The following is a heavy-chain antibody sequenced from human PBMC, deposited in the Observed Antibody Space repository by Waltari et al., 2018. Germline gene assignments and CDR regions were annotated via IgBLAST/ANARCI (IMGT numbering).Heavy chain of an antibody. CDR3: ARDEETYYAFWSGYYTDY. CDR2: ISAKTGDT. D-gene: IGHD3-3*01. CDR1: GSTFPSYG. J-gene: IGHJ4*02. Sequence: QVQLVQSGAEVRKPGASVKVSCKSSGSTFPSYGISWVRQAPGQGLEWMGWISAKTGDTKYAPKLQGRITLTTDTSTTTADMELRSLKSDDTAVYYCARDEETYYAFWSGYYTDYWGQGTLVTVSS. V-gene: IGHV1-18*01.